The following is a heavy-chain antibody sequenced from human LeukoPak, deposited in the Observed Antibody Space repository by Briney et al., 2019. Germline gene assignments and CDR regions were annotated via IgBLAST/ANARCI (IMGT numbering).Heavy chain of an antibody. CDR1: GGSISSSSYY. D-gene: IGHD3-9*01. CDR3: ARGPNPYYDILTGYYNEPGHRGYFDL. J-gene: IGHJ2*01. Sequence: SETLSLTCTVSGGSISSSSYYWGWIRQPPGKGLEWIGSIYYSGSTYYNPSLKSRVTISVDTSKNQFSLKLSSVTAADTAVYYCARGPNPYYDILTGYYNEPGHRGYFDLWGRGTLVTVSS. V-gene: IGHV4-39*07. CDR2: IYYSGST.